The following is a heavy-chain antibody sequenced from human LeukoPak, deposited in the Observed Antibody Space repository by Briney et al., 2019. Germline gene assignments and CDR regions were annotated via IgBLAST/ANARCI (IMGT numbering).Heavy chain of an antibody. V-gene: IGHV3-20*04. D-gene: IGHD3-22*01. CDR1: GFTFDDYE. CDR3: AREGVGYYGSSGPGDAFEI. J-gene: IGHJ3*02. Sequence: SGGSLRLPCAASGFTFDDYEMSWVRQAPGKGLEWVSGINWNGGSTGYADSVKGRFTISRDNAKNSLYLQMNSLRAEDTALYYCAREGVGYYGSSGPGDAFEIWGQGTMVTVSS. CDR2: INWNGGST.